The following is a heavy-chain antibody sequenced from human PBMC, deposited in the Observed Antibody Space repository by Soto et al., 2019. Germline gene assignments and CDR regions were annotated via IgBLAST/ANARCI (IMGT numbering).Heavy chain of an antibody. Sequence: GSLRLSCAASGFTFSIHEMNWVRQAPGKGLEWVSYISSIGVATYYADSVKGRFTISRDNAKNSLYLQMNSLRAEDTAVYYCAREGRVGGIDYWGQGTPVTVSS. CDR1: GFTFSIHE. CDR3: AREGRVGGIDY. CDR2: ISSIGVAT. V-gene: IGHV3-48*03. J-gene: IGHJ4*02. D-gene: IGHD6-19*01.